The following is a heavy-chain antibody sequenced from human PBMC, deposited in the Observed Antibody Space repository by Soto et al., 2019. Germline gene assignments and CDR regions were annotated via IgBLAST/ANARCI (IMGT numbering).Heavy chain of an antibody. CDR3: ARTLANYGDYYFDY. CDR2: IYPGDSDA. D-gene: IGHD4-17*01. CDR1: GYSFTSYW. J-gene: IGHJ4*02. V-gene: IGHV5-51*01. Sequence: PRESLKISCKGSGYSFTSYWIGWVRQMPGKGLEWMGIIYPGDSDARYSPSFQGQVTISADKSISTAYLQWSSLKASDTAMYYCARTLANYGDYYFDYWGQGTLVTVSS.